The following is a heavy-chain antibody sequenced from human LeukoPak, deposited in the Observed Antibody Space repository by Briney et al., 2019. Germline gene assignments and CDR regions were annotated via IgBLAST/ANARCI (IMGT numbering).Heavy chain of an antibody. Sequence: GASVKVSCKAAGYNFPADFVHWVRQAPGQGLEWMARINPNVGDTNYAQKFRGRVTLASDTTISTAYMWLSSIISDDKAVYYCARVGFTTSWSNFDYWGQGTPVTVSS. V-gene: IGHV1-2*06. CDR3: ARVGFTTSWSNFDY. J-gene: IGHJ4*02. D-gene: IGHD2-2*01. CDR1: GYNFPADF. CDR2: INPNVGDT.